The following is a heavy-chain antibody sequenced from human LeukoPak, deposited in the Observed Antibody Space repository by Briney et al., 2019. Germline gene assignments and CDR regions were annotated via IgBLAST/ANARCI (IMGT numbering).Heavy chain of an antibody. J-gene: IGHJ4*02. CDR3: ARDSGSYSYIDY. Sequence: PGGSLRLSCAASGFTFSSNGMHWVRQAPGKGLEWVAVIWYDGSSKYYADSVKGRFTISRGNSKNTLYLQMNSLRAEDTAVYYCARDSGSYSYIDYWGQGTLVIVSS. D-gene: IGHD1-26*01. CDR1: GFTFSSNG. CDR2: IWYDGSSK. V-gene: IGHV3-33*01.